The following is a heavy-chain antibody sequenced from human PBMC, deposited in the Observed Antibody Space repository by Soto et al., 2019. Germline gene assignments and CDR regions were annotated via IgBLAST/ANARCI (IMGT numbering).Heavy chain of an antibody. Sequence: EVQLLESGGGLVEPGGSLRLSCAASGFTFSNYGINWVRHAPGRGLEWVSGISNIGGTYYTDSVKGRSTISRDNSKNTMYLQMNSLRAEDTAVYYCSVITEGYWGQGILVTVSS. V-gene: IGHV3-23*01. J-gene: IGHJ4*02. CDR2: ISNIGGT. D-gene: IGHD3-16*02. CDR1: GFTFSNYG. CDR3: SVITEGY.